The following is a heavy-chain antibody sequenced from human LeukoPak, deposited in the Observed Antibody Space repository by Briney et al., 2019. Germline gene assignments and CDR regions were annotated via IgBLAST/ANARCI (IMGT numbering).Heavy chain of an antibody. CDR3: ARGLGDILTGLSHGGYYFDY. J-gene: IGHJ4*02. V-gene: IGHV4-34*01. CDR1: GGSFSGHY. CDR2: INHSGST. D-gene: IGHD3-9*01. Sequence: PSETLSLTCAVYGGSFSGHYWSWIRQPPGKGLEWIGEINHSGSTNYNPSLKSRVTISVDTSKNQFSLRLSSVTAADTAVYYCARGLGDILTGLSHGGYYFDYWGQGTLVTVSS.